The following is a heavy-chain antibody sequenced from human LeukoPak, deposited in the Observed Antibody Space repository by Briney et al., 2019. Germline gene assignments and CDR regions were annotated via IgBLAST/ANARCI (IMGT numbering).Heavy chain of an antibody. Sequence: SETLSLTCTVSGGSISSYYWSWTRQPPGKGLEWIGYIYYSGSTNYNPSLKSRVTISVDTSKNQFSLKLSSVTAADTAVYYCARGSDSSGWGDYYYGMDVWGQGTTVTVSS. CDR2: IYYSGST. V-gene: IGHV4-59*01. J-gene: IGHJ6*02. CDR1: GGSISSYY. D-gene: IGHD6-19*01. CDR3: ARGSDSSGWGDYYYGMDV.